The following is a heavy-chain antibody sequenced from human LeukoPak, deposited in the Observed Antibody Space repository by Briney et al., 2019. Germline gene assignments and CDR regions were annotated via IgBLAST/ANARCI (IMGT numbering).Heavy chain of an antibody. CDR3: ATYRQVLLPFES. CDR1: GFTFSSYW. V-gene: IGHV3-74*01. J-gene: IGHJ4*02. Sequence: TGGSLRLSCAASGFTFSSYWMHWVRQAPGKGLVWVSRIKSDGSSTNYADSVKGRFNISRDNAKNTLYLQMNSLRAEDTAIYYCATYRQVLLPFESWGQGTLVTVSS. D-gene: IGHD2-8*02. CDR2: IKSDGSST.